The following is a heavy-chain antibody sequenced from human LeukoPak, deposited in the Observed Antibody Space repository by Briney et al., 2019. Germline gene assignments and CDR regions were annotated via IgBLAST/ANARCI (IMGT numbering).Heavy chain of an antibody. CDR3: TSWYYDSSAH. CDR1: GFTFGDYA. V-gene: IGHV3-49*04. CDR2: IRSKAYGGTT. J-gene: IGHJ4*02. D-gene: IGHD3-22*01. Sequence: GGSLRLSCTASGFTFGDYAVSWVRQAPGKGLEWVGFIRSKAYGGTTEYAASVKGRFTISRDDSKSIAYLQMNSLKTEDTAVYYCTSWYYDSSAHWGQGTLVTVSS.